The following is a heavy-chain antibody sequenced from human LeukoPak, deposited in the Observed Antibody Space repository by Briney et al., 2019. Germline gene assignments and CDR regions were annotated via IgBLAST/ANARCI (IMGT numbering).Heavy chain of an antibody. CDR3: ARETGYCSSTSCYTWFDP. V-gene: IGHV3-66*02. CDR2: IYSGGST. CDR1: GFTFDDYG. Sequence: PGGSLRLSCAASGFTFDDYGMSWVRQAPGKGLEWVSVIYSGGSTYYADSVKGRFTISRDNSKNTLYLQMNSLRAEDTAVYYCARETGYCSSTSCYTWFDPWGQGTLVTVSS. D-gene: IGHD2-2*02. J-gene: IGHJ5*02.